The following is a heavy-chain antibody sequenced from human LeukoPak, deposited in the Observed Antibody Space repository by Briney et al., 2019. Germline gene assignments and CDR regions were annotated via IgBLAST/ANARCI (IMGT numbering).Heavy chain of an antibody. J-gene: IGHJ5*02. CDR3: AKDMNPWRQGEDWFDP. CDR1: GFTFSSYE. D-gene: IGHD3-10*01. Sequence: PGGSLRLSCAASGFTFSSYEMNWVRQAPGKGLEWVSYISSSGSTIYYADSVKGRFTISRDNAKNSLYLQMNSLRAEDTALYYCAKDMNPWRQGEDWFDPWGQGTLVTVSS. V-gene: IGHV3-48*03. CDR2: ISSSGSTI.